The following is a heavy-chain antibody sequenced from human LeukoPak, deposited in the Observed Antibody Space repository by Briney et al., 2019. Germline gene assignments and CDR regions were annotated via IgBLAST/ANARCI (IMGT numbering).Heavy chain of an antibody. Sequence: SQTLSLTCTVSGASLSRGSYYWNWLRQPAGKGLEWIGRIYTSGSTNYNPSLKSRFTISLDTSKNRFSLKLSSVTAADTAMYYCAGVIGNYDGRLDYWGQGTLVTVSS. CDR3: AGVIGNYDGRLDY. CDR2: IYTSGST. J-gene: IGHJ4*02. D-gene: IGHD1-7*01. CDR1: GASLSRGSYY. V-gene: IGHV4-61*02.